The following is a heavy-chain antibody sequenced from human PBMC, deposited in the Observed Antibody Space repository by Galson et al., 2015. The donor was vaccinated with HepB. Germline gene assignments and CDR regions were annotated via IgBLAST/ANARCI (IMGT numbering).Heavy chain of an antibody. J-gene: IGHJ3*02. D-gene: IGHD5-18*01. CDR1: EYTFTNYF. CDR3: ARDRAHGYGDQLHAFDI. Sequence: SVKVSCKASEYTFTNYFLHWIRQAPGQGLEWLGKINPTAGNTNYAQNFQDRLSLTRDTSTSTIYMELSSLKSDDTAVDYCARDRAHGYGDQLHAFDIWGQGTMVTVSS. V-gene: IGHV1-46*01. CDR2: INPTAGNT.